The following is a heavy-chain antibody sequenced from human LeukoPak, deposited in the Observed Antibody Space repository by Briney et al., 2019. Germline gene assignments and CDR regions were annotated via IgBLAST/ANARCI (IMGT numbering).Heavy chain of an antibody. CDR2: ISWNSGSI. D-gene: IGHD2-15*01. Sequence: GGSLRLSCAASGFTFDDYAMHWVRQAPGKGLEWVSGISWNSGSIGYADSVKGRFTISRDNSKNTMYLQMNSLRAKDTAVYYCAKIMALYCSGGTCNEIDYWGQGTLVTVSS. CDR1: GFTFDDYA. J-gene: IGHJ4*02. CDR3: AKIMALYCSGGTCNEIDY. V-gene: IGHV3-9*01.